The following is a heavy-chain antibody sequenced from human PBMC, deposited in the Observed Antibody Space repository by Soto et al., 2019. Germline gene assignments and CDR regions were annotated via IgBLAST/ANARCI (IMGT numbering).Heavy chain of an antibody. D-gene: IGHD2-2*02. J-gene: IGHJ6*02. V-gene: IGHV1-8*01. CDR3: ARLVVVPAAIHYYYYYGMDV. CDR2: MNPNSGNT. CDR1: GYTFTSYD. Sequence: ASVKVSCKASGYTFTSYDINWVRHATGQGLEWMGWMNPNSGNTGYAQKFQGRVTMTRNTSISTAYMELSSLRSEDTAVYYCARLVVVPAAIHYYYYYGMDVWGQGTTVTVSS.